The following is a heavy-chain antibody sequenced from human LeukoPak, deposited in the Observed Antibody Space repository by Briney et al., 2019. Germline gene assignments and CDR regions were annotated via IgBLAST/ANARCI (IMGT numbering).Heavy chain of an antibody. Sequence: PGGSLRLSCAASGFTFSSYWMTWVRQAPGKGLEWVAVISNDGDTKFYADSVKGRFTISRDNSKNTLYLQVNRLRPEDTALFYCARGGETASTGWSMIDYWGQGSLVTVSS. CDR3: ARGGETASTGWSMIDY. D-gene: IGHD6-19*01. CDR2: ISNDGDTK. V-gene: IGHV3-30-3*01. J-gene: IGHJ4*02. CDR1: GFTFSSYW.